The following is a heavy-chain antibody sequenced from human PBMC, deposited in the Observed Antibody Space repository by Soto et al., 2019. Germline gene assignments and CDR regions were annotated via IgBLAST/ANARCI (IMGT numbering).Heavy chain of an antibody. CDR2: ISGSGGST. V-gene: IGHV3-23*01. J-gene: IGHJ6*03. D-gene: IGHD2-15*01. Sequence: EVQLLGSGGGLVQPRGSLRISCAAPGFTFSSYAMSWVRQAPGNGLEWVSAISGSGGSTYYADSVKGRFTISRDNSKNTLYLQMNSLRAEDTAVYYCAKVGCSGGSCYTNYYYYYMDVWGKGTTVTVSS. CDR3: AKVGCSGGSCYTNYYYYYMDV. CDR1: GFTFSSYA.